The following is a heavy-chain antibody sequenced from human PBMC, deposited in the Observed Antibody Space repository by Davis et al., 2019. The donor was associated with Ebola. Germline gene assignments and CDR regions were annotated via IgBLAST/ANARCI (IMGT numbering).Heavy chain of an antibody. J-gene: IGHJ6*02. CDR3: ARDGGRYFDWFPYYYGMDV. D-gene: IGHD3-9*01. Sequence: AASVKVSCKASGYTFTSYGISWVRQAPGQGLEWMGWINAGNGNTKYSQKFQGRVTITRDTSASTAYMELSSLRSEDTAVYYCARDGGRYFDWFPYYYGMDVWGQGTTVTVSS. V-gene: IGHV1-3*01. CDR1: GYTFTSYG. CDR2: INAGNGNT.